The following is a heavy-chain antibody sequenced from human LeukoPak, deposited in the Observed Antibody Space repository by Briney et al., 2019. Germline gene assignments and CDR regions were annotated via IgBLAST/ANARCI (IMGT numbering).Heavy chain of an antibody. CDR2: MNPNNGNT. V-gene: IGHV1-8*01. CDR1: GYTFTSYD. J-gene: IGHJ4*02. Sequence: ASVKVSCKASGYTFTSYDINWVRQATGQGLEWMGWMNPNNGNTGYAQKFQGRVTMTRNTSISTAYMELSSLRSEDTAVYYCARGRKQQLARGDYWGQGTLVTVSS. CDR3: ARGRKQQLARGDY. D-gene: IGHD6-13*01.